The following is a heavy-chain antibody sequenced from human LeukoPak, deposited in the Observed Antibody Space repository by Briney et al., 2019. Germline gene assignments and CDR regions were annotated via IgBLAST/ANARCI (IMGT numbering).Heavy chain of an antibody. CDR1: GFTFDDYA. J-gene: IGHJ4*02. CDR2: ISWNSGSI. V-gene: IGHV3-9*01. D-gene: IGHD2-2*01. CDR3: AKDSSPHLGYCSSTSCYSFDY. Sequence: GGSLRLSCAASGFTFDDYAMHWVRQAPGKGLEWVSGISWNSGSIGYADSVKGRFTISRDNAKNSLYLQMNSLRAEDTALYYCAKDSSPHLGYCSSTSCYSFDYWGQGTLVTVSS.